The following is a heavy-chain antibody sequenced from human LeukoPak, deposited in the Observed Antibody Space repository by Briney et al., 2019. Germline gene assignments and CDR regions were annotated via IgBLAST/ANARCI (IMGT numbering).Heavy chain of an antibody. V-gene: IGHV4-59*10. Sequence: SETLSLTCAVYGGSISGYYWTWIRQPAGKGLEWIGRIYTSGSTNYNPSLKSRVTMSVDTSKNLFSLKLSSVTAADTAVYYCAGGTYYYYYMDVWGKGTTVTVSS. CDR1: GGSISGYY. J-gene: IGHJ6*03. CDR3: AGGTYYYYYMDV. CDR2: IYTSGST.